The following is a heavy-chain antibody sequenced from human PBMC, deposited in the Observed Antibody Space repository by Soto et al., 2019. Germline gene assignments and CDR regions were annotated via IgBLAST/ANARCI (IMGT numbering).Heavy chain of an antibody. D-gene: IGHD1-26*01. CDR3: TTAIVKSDFASPETVGGTFYYYYYMDV. V-gene: IGHV3-15*01. J-gene: IGHJ6*03. Sequence: GGSLRLSCAASGFTFSNAWMSWVRQAPGKGLEWVGRIKSKTDGGTTDYAAPVKGRFTISRDDSKNTLYLQMNSLKTEDTAVYYCTTAIVKSDFASPETVGGTFYYYYYMDVWGKGTTVTVSS. CDR2: IKSKTDGGTT. CDR1: GFTFSNAW.